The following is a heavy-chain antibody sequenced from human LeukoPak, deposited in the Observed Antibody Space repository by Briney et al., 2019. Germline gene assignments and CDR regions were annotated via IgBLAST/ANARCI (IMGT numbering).Heavy chain of an antibody. D-gene: IGHD1-26*01. V-gene: IGHV5-51*01. CDR2: IYPGDSDT. J-gene: IGHJ4*02. Sequence: GESLKISCKGSGYSFTSHWVGWVRQMPGKGLEWMGIIYPGDSDTRYSPSFQGQVTISADKSISTAYLQWSSLKASDTAIYYCASQVGTTTFDYWGQGTLVTVSS. CDR1: GYSFTSHW. CDR3: ASQVGTTTFDY.